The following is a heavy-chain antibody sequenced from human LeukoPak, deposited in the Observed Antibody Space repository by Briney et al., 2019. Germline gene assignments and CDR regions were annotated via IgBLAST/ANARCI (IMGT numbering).Heavy chain of an antibody. Sequence: GGSLRLSCAASGFTFSSYDMHWVRQATGKGLEWVSAIGTAGDTYYPGSVKGRFTISRENAKNSLYLQMNSLRAGDTAVYYCASSLGGDGYNTWGQGTLVTVSS. D-gene: IGHD5-24*01. CDR3: ASSLGGDGYNT. V-gene: IGHV3-13*01. J-gene: IGHJ4*02. CDR1: GFTFSSYD. CDR2: IGTAGDT.